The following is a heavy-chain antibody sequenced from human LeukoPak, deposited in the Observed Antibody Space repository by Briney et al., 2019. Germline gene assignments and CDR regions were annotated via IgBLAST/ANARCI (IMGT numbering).Heavy chain of an antibody. CDR1: GFPFSGYA. D-gene: IGHD1-26*01. J-gene: IGHJ4*02. CDR2: ISYDGSIE. CDR3: AIEEEGELPDY. V-gene: IGHV3-30*03. Sequence: PGGSLRLSCAASGFPFSGYAMHWVRQAPGKGLEWVAIISYDGSIEHYADSVRGRFTVSRDNSKNTVYLQMNSLRTDDTARYFCAIEEEGELPDYWGQGTLVTVSS.